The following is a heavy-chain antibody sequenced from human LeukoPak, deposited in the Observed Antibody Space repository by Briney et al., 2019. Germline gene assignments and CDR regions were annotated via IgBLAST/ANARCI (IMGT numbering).Heavy chain of an antibody. V-gene: IGHV4-59*01. CDR3: ARVGGYDYVWGSYRKGYLDY. CDR2: IYYSGST. D-gene: IGHD3-16*02. J-gene: IGHJ4*02. Sequence: SETLSLTCTVSGGSISSYYWSWIRQPPGKGLEWIGYIYYSGSTNYNPSLKSRVTISVDTSKNQFSLKLSSVTAADTAVYYCARVGGYDYVWGSYRKGYLDYWGQGTLVTVSS. CDR1: GGSISSYY.